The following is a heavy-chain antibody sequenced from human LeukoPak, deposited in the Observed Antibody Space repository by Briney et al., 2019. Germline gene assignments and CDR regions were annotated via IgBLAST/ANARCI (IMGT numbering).Heavy chain of an antibody. CDR1: GFTLSDYY. D-gene: IGHD4/OR15-4a*01. CDR3: AREDSGGNSFDY. CDR2: ISNSGFTT. V-gene: IGHV3-11*01. J-gene: IGHJ4*02. Sequence: GGSLRLSCAASGFTLSDYYVSWIRQAPGKGLEWVAFISNSGFTTYYADSVKGRFTVSRDNAKDSVSLQMNGLRAEDTARYYCAREDSGGNSFDYWGQGAQVTVS.